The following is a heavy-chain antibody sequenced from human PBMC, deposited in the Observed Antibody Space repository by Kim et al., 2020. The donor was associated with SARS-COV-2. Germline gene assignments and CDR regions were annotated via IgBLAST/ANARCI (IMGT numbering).Heavy chain of an antibody. Sequence: ASVKVSCKASGYTFTSYGISWVRQAPGQGLEWMGWISAYNGNTNYAQKLQGRVTMTTVTSTSTAYMELRSLRSDDTAVYYCARGSVTVTTYYYGMDVWGQGTTVTVSS. CDR1: GYTFTSYG. J-gene: IGHJ6*02. V-gene: IGHV1-18*01. CDR3: ARGSVTVTTYYYGMDV. CDR2: ISAYNGNT. D-gene: IGHD4-17*01.